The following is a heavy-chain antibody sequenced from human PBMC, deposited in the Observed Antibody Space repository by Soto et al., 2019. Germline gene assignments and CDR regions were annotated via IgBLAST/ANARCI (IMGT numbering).Heavy chain of an antibody. J-gene: IGHJ3*02. CDR2: IYWDDDK. D-gene: IGHD3-16*01. CDR3: AHSDVDKNDGCDM. Sequence: ITTGVGVNWIGQPPGKALEWLAIIYWDDDKRYSPSLRSKLSISKDTFKDVVVLTMNNMDHVDTGTYYCAHSDVDKNDGCDMWGQGTVVPVSS. V-gene: IGHV2-5*02. CDR1: ITTGVG.